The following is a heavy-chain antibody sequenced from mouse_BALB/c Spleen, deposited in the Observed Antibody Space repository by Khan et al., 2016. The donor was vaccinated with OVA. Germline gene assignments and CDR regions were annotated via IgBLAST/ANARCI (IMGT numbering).Heavy chain of an antibody. CDR2: IYPGTDNT. CDR1: GYIFTSYW. Sequence: QVQLKQSGAELVRPGTSVKLSCKTSGYIFTSYWIHWVKQRSGQGLEWIARIYPGTDNTYYSENFKEKATLTADKSSSTAYLQLSSLKSEYSAVFFCAREEALYYFDYWGQGTTLTVSS. V-gene: IGHV1-76*01. J-gene: IGHJ2*01. CDR3: AREEALYYFDY.